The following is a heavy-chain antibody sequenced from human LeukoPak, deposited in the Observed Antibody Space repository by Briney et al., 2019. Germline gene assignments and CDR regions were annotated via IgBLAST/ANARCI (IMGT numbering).Heavy chain of an antibody. J-gene: IGHJ4*02. CDR3: AREYGYYGSGSYYY. Sequence: ASVKVSCKASGYTFTSYGISWVRQAPGQGLEWMGWISAYNGNTNYAQKLQGRVTMTTDTSTNTAYMQLRSLRSDDTAVYYCAREYGYYGSGSYYYWGQGTLVTVSS. CDR1: GYTFTSYG. V-gene: IGHV1-18*01. D-gene: IGHD3-10*01. CDR2: ISAYNGNT.